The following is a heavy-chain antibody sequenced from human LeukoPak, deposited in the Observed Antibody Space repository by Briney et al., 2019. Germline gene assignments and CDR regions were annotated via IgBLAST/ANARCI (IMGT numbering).Heavy chain of an antibody. V-gene: IGHV4-59*01. CDR1: GGSFSGYY. Sequence: SETLSLTCAVYGGSFSGYYWSWIRQPPGKGLEWIGYIYYSGSTNYNPSLKSRVSISVDTSKNQFSLKLSSVTAADTAVYYCARDRRAVAGTRNWFDPWGQGTLVTVSS. D-gene: IGHD6-19*01. J-gene: IGHJ5*02. CDR2: IYYSGST. CDR3: ARDRRAVAGTRNWFDP.